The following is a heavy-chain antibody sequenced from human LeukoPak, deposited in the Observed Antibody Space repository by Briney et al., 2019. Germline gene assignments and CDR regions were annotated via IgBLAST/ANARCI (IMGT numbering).Heavy chain of an antibody. CDR1: GFTFDDYG. V-gene: IGHV3-20*04. CDR3: ARRMPGDAFDV. J-gene: IGHJ3*01. D-gene: IGHD2-2*01. Sequence: PGGSLRLSCAASGFTFDDYGMNWVRRPPGKGLEWVCNINWNGGSTSYADSLKGRLTISRDNAKSSLYLQMNSLRAEDTAMYFCARRMPGDAFDVWGQGTMVTVSS. CDR2: INWNGGST.